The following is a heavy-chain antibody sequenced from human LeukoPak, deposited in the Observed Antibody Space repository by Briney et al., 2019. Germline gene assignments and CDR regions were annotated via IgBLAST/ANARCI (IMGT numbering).Heavy chain of an antibody. V-gene: IGHV3-74*01. CDR2: INTDGSVT. CDR1: GFTFSDYW. Sequence: GGSLRRSSAASGFTFSDYWMHWLRQAPGKGLLWVSRINTDGSVTRYAYSVQGRFTISRDTAKNTLVLQMNSLRAEATALDCGGREAKGGGAFQYWGQGIMVTVSS. D-gene: IGHD3-16*01. J-gene: IGHJ4*02. CDR3: GREAKGGGAFQY.